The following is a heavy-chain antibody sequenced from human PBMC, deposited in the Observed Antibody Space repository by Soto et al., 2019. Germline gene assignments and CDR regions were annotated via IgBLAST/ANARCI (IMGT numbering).Heavy chain of an antibody. CDR2: IIPIFGTA. V-gene: IGHV1-69*12. D-gene: IGHD3-9*01. J-gene: IGHJ6*02. Sequence: QVQLVQSGAEVKKPGSSVKVSCKASGGTFSSYAISWVRQAPGQGLEWMGGIIPIFGTANYAQKFQGRVTIIADESTSTAYMELSSLRSEDTAVFYCASNNNVLTGSFFFGMDVWGQGITVTVSS. CDR1: GGTFSSYA. CDR3: ASNNNVLTGSFFFGMDV.